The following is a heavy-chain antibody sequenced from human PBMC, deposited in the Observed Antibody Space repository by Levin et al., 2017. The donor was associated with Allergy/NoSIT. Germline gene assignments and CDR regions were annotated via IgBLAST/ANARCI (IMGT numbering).Heavy chain of an antibody. CDR2: IWYDGSNK. J-gene: IGHJ6*02. CDR3: ARDSRATAAPCMDV. CDR1: GFTFSSYG. Sequence: GESLKISCAASGFTFSSYGMHWVRQAPGKGLEWVAVIWYDGSNKYYADSVKGRFTISRDNSKNTLYLQMNSLRAEDTAVYYCARDSRATAAPCMDVWGQGTTVTVSS. D-gene: IGHD2-2*01. V-gene: IGHV3-33*01.